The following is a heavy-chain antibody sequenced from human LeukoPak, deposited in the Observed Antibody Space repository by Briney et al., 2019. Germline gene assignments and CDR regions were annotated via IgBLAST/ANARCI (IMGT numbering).Heavy chain of an antibody. CDR1: GGTFSSYA. V-gene: IGHV1-69*04. Sequence: ASVKVSCKASGGTFSSYAISWVRQAPGQGLEWMGRIIPILGIANYAQKFQGRVTITADKSTSTAYMELSSLRSEDTAVYYCATTRLAIAAAGPPDYWGQGTLVTVSS. CDR2: IIPILGIA. D-gene: IGHD6-13*01. CDR3: ATTRLAIAAAGPPDY. J-gene: IGHJ4*02.